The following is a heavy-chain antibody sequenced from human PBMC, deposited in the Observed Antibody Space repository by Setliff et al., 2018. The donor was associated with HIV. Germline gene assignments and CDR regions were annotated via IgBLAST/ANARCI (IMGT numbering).Heavy chain of an antibody. Sequence: PGGSLRLSCTASGFTFGDYAMSWVRQAPGKGLEWVSSISSSSYIYYADSVKGRFTISRDNAKISLFLQMNSLRAEDTAVYYCARESKGAMALEIFDYWGQGTLVTVSS. CDR2: ISSSSYI. J-gene: IGHJ4*02. D-gene: IGHD1-26*01. CDR3: ARESKGAMALEIFDY. V-gene: IGHV3-21*01. CDR1: GFTFGDYA.